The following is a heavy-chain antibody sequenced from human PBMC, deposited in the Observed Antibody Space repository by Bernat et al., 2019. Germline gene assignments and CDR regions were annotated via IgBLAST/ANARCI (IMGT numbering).Heavy chain of an antibody. CDR1: GFTFSSYG. J-gene: IGHJ4*02. CDR2: IWYDGSNK. CDR3: ARDPDYGDYTYYFDY. D-gene: IGHD4-17*01. V-gene: IGHV3-33*01. Sequence: QVHLVESGGGVVQPGRSLRLSCAASGFTFSSYGMHWVRQAPGQGLEWLALIWYDGSNKYYADYVKGRFTITRENSKSTLALQMNSMRAEDTAVYYCARDPDYGDYTYYFDYWGQGTLVTVSS.